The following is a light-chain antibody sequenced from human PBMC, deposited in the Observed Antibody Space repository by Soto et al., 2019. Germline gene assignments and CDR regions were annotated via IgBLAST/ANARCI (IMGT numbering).Light chain of an antibody. CDR3: QQSYNVPFT. CDR1: QTISNY. CDR2: GAS. V-gene: IGKV1-39*01. Sequence: DIQMTQSPASLAASLGDRITISSRASQTISNYLNWYHQKPGEAPKILIYGASTLQSGVPSSVSGSGSGTEFTLSISSLQPEDFGTYYCQQSYNVPFTFGPGTKVDVK. J-gene: IGKJ3*01.